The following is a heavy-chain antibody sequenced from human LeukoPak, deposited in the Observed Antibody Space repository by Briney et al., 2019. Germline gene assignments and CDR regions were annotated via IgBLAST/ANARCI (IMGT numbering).Heavy chain of an antibody. D-gene: IGHD6-13*01. CDR1: GYTFTGYD. Sequence: ASVKVSCKASGYTFTGYDINWVRQATGQGLEWMGWMNPNSGNTGYAQKFQGRVTITRNTSISTAYMELSSLRSEDTAVYYCARIASSWLGGDYWGQGTLVTVSS. CDR3: ARIASSWLGGDY. CDR2: MNPNSGNT. V-gene: IGHV1-8*03. J-gene: IGHJ4*02.